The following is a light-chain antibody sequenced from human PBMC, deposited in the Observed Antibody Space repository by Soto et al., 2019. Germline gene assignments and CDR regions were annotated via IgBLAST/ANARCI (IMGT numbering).Light chain of an antibody. CDR2: AAS. Sequence: DIQMTQSPSSLSASVGDRVTITCRASQSISSYLNWYQQKPGKAPKLLIYAASSLQSGVPSRFSCSGSGTDFTLTISSLQPEDFATYYCQQSYSTPWTVGQGTKVEIK. CDR3: QQSYSTPWT. V-gene: IGKV1-39*01. CDR1: QSISSY. J-gene: IGKJ1*01.